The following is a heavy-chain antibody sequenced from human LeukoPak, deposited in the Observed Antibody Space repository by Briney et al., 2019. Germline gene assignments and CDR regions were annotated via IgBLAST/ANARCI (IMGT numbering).Heavy chain of an antibody. V-gene: IGHV3-30*18. J-gene: IGHJ4*02. D-gene: IGHD2-15*01. CDR2: ISYDGSNK. CDR1: GFTLSSYG. CDR3: AKDQGYCSGGSCYLTIDF. Sequence: GRSLRLSCAASGFTLSSYGMHWVRQAPGKGLEWVAVISYDGSNKYYADSVKGRFTISRDNSKNTLYLQMNSLRAEDTAVYYCAKDQGYCSGGSCYLTIDFWGQGTLVTVSS.